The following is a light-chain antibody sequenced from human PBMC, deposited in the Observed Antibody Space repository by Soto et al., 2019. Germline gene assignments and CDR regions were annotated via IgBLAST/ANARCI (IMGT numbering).Light chain of an antibody. V-gene: IGKV3-11*01. J-gene: IGKJ2*01. CDR3: QHRSNG. CDR1: QSVSSY. CDR2: DAS. Sequence: EIVLTQSPATLSLSPGERATLSCRASQSVSSYLAWYQQKPGQAPRLLIYDASNRATGIPARFSGSGSGTDFTLTISSLEPEDFAVYYCQHRSNGFGQGTKLEIK.